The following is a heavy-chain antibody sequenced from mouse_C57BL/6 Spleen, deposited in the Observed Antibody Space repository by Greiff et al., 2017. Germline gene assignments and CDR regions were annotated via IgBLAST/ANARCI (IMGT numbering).Heavy chain of an antibody. J-gene: IGHJ3*01. CDR2: IYPGSGNT. V-gene: IGHV1-84*01. CDR3: ARGKKDDGYSWFAY. D-gene: IGHD2-3*01. CDR1: GYTFTDYY. Sequence: LMESGPELVKPGASVKISCKASGYTFTDYYINWVKQRPGQGLEWIGWIYPGSGNTKYNEKFKGKATLTVDTSSSTAYMQLSSLTSEDSAVYFCARGKKDDGYSWFAYWGQGTLVTVSA.